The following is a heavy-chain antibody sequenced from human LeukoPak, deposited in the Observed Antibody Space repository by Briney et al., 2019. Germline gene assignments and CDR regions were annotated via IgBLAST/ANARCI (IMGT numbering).Heavy chain of an antibody. CDR2: INAVNGNT. J-gene: IGHJ6*03. CDR3: ARGRGAPTNRDFYFYYYMDV. CDR1: GYTFTDYA. V-gene: IGHV1-3*03. D-gene: IGHD7-27*01. Sequence: ASVKVSCKASGYTFTDYAIHWVRQAPGQRPEWMGWINAVNGNTKYSQAFQDRVTITRDTSANIAYMELSSLRSEDMAAYYCARGRGAPTNRDFYFYYYMDVWGKGTRVTVSS.